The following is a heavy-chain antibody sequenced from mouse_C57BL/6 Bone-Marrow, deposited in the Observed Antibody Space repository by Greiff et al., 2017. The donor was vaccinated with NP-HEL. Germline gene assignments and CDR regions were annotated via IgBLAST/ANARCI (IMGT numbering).Heavy chain of an antibody. CDR2: INPGSGGT. J-gene: IGHJ2*01. CDR1: GYAFTNYL. CDR3: ERDGDGYYGY. V-gene: IGHV1-54*01. Sequence: VQLQQSGPELVKPGASVKLSCKASGYAFTNYLIEWVKQRPGQGLEWIGVINPGSGGTNYNEKFKGKATLSADKSSSTAYMQLSSLTSEDYAVEFCERDGDGYYGYWGKGTTLTVSS. D-gene: IGHD2-3*01.